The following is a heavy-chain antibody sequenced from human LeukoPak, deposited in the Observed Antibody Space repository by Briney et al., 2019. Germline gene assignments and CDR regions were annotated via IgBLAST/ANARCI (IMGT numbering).Heavy chain of an antibody. J-gene: IGHJ4*02. V-gene: IGHV4-39*01. D-gene: IGHD3-10*01. Sequence: SETLSLTCTVSGDSISSTNYYWGWIRQPPGKGLEWIGSIYYSGSTYYNPSLESRVTISVDTSKNQFSLKLSSVTAADTAVYYCARYGYGSGGDYWGQGTLVTVSS. CDR1: GDSISSTNYY. CDR2: IYYSGST. CDR3: ARYGYGSGGDY.